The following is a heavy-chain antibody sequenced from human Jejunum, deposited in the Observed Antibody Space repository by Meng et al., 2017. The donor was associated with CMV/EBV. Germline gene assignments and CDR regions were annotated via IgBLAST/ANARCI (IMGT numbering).Heavy chain of an antibody. D-gene: IGHD6-6*01. CDR3: AREQSSSYAFDI. J-gene: IGHJ3*02. Sequence: ASAFTFSDYWMHWVRQAPGKGLVWVSRINNDGGTTVYADSVKGRFTISRDNAKNTLSLQMNSLRGEDTAVYYCAREQSSSYAFDIWGQGTVVTVSS. CDR1: AFTFSDYW. CDR2: INNDGGTT. V-gene: IGHV3-74*03.